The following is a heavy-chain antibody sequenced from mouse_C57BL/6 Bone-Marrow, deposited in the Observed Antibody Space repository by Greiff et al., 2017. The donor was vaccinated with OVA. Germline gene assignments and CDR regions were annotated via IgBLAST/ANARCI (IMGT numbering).Heavy chain of an antibody. D-gene: IGHD1-1*01. J-gene: IGHJ2*01. Sequence: EVKLMESEGGLVQPGSSMKLSCTASGFTFSDYYMAWVRQVPEKGLEWVANINYDGSSTYYLDSLKSRFIISRDNAKNILYLQMSSLKSEDTATYYCARDAYYGSSSYFDYWGQGTTLTVSS. V-gene: IGHV5-16*01. CDR2: INYDGSST. CDR3: ARDAYYGSSSYFDY. CDR1: GFTFSDYY.